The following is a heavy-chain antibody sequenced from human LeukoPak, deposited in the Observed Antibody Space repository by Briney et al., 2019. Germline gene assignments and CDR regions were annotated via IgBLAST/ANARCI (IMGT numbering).Heavy chain of an antibody. CDR3: TREMVMIDY. CDR2: IKQDGSEK. D-gene: IGHD4-23*01. CDR1: GFAFSSFA. Sequence: GGSLRLSCAASGFAFSSFAMHWVRQAPGKGLEWVANIKQDGSEKYYVGSVKGRFTISRDNAKSSLYLQMNSLRAEDTAVYYCTREMVMIDYWGQGNLVTVSS. J-gene: IGHJ4*02. V-gene: IGHV3-7*03.